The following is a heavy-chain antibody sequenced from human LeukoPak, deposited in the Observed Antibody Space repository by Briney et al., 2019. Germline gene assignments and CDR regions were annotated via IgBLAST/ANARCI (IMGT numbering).Heavy chain of an antibody. J-gene: IGHJ5*02. CDR3: ARNLIAVNWFDP. Sequence: RASVKVSCKASGYTFTGYFMHWVRQAPGQGLEWMGWINPNSGGTNYAQKFQGRVTMTRDTSISTAYMELSRLRSDDTAVFYCARNLIAVNWFDPWGQGTLVTVSS. CDR1: GYTFTGYF. D-gene: IGHD6-19*01. V-gene: IGHV1-2*02. CDR2: INPNSGGT.